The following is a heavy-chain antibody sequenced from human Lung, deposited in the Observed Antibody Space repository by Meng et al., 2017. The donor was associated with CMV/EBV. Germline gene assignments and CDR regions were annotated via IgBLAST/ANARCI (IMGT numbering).Heavy chain of an antibody. CDR2: ISSSSSYI. CDR1: GFTFSSYS. V-gene: IGHV3-21*01. D-gene: IGHD3-10*01. J-gene: IGHJ4*02. CDR3: AREGYDYDSGSYYYYFDH. Sequence: GESLKISCAASGFTFSSYSMNWVRQAPGKGLEWVSSISSSSSYIYYADSVKGRFTISRDNAKNSLYLQMNSLRAEDTAVYYCAREGYDYDSGSYYYYFDHWGQGSLVTVSS.